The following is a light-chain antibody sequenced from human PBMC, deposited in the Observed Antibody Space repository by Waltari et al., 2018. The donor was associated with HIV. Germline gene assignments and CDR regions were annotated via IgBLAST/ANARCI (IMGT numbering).Light chain of an antibody. CDR3: QSYKSAPFT. Sequence: DIQMTQSPSSRSASVGNRVTIPCRASQAISNYLAWYQQKPGKVPNVLIYGTSSLQSGVPSRFTGSGSGTEFTLTISSLQPEDVATYYCQSYKSAPFTFGGATRVEI. CDR1: QAISNY. J-gene: IGKJ4*02. CDR2: GTS. V-gene: IGKV1-27*01.